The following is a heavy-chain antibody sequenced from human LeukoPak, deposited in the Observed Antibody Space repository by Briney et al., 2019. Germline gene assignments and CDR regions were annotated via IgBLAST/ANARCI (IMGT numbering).Heavy chain of an antibody. D-gene: IGHD1-1*01. CDR1: GYTFTSYA. Sequence: ASVKVSCKASGYTFTSYAMNWVRQAPGQGLEWMGWINTNTGNPTYAQGFTGRFVFSLDTSVSTAYLQISSLKAEDTAVYYCASTVQLERQRLFYYWGQGTLVTVSS. CDR2: INTNTGNP. V-gene: IGHV7-4-1*02. CDR3: ASTVQLERQRLFYY. J-gene: IGHJ4*02.